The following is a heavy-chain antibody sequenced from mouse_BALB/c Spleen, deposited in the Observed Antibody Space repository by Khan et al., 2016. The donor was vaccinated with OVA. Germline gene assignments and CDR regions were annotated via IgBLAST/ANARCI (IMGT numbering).Heavy chain of an antibody. CDR1: GYIFTSYW. D-gene: IGHD3-1*01. J-gene: IGHJ2*01. CDR3: SREGALYYFDY. CDR2: IYPGTDNT. Sequence: VELVESGAELVRPGTSVKLSCKTSGYIFTSYWIHWVKKRSGQGLEWIARIYPGTDNTYYNEKFTDKATLTADKSSSTAYLQLSSLKSEDSAVFFCSREGALYYFDYWGQGTTLTVAS. V-gene: IGHV1-76*01.